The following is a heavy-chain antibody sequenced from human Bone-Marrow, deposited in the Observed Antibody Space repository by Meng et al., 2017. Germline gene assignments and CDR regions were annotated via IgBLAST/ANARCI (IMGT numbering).Heavy chain of an antibody. CDR2: IYHSGST. J-gene: IGHJ3*02. V-gene: IGHV4-38-2*02. D-gene: IGHD3-10*01. CDR3: TRKIGGFGELLSANAFDI. Sequence: SETLSLTCTVSGYSISSGYYWGWIRQPPGKGLEWIGSIYHSGSTYYNPSLQSRVTISVDTSKNQFSLMLSSVTAEDTAVYYCTRKIGGFGELLSANAFDIWGQGTMVTVSS. CDR1: GYSISSGYY.